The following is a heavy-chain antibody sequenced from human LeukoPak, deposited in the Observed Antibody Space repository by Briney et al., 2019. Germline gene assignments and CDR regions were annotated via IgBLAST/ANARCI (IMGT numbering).Heavy chain of an antibody. Sequence: PGGSLRLSCAAPGFNFDAYAMHWVRQAPGKGLQWVSLISADGGSTYYGDSVKGRFTISRDNSKNSLYLQMNSLTTEDTAFYYCAKDKAGTIVWYGRWAIGLFDYWGQGTLLTVSS. CDR2: ISADGGST. CDR3: AKDKAGTIVWYGRWAIGLFDY. J-gene: IGHJ4*02. D-gene: IGHD3-10*01. V-gene: IGHV3-43*02. CDR1: GFNFDAYA.